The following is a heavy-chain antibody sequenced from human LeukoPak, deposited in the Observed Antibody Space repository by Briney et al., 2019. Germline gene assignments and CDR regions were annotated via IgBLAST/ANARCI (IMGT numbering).Heavy chain of an antibody. D-gene: IGHD3-10*01. Sequence: SETLSLTCTVSGGSISSSSYYWGWIRQPPGKGLEWIGSIYYSGSTYYNPSLKSRVTISVDTSKNQFSLKLSSVTAADTAVYYCARYYGYFGALGLDYWGQGTLVTVSS. CDR2: IYYSGST. CDR3: ARYYGYFGALGLDY. J-gene: IGHJ4*02. V-gene: IGHV4-39*07. CDR1: GGSISSSSYY.